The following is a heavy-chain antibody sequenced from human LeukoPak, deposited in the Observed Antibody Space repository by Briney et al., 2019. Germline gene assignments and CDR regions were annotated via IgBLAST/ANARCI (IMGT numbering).Heavy chain of an antibody. V-gene: IGHV3-21*01. Sequence: GGSLRLSCAASGFTFSSYSMNWVRQAPGKGLEWVSSISSSSSYIYYADSVKGRFTISRDNAKNSLYLQMNSLRAEDTAVYYCARDSLRGLPGDYWGQGTLVTVSS. CDR3: ARDSLRGLPGDY. CDR2: ISSSSSYI. J-gene: IGHJ4*02. D-gene: IGHD4-17*01. CDR1: GFTFSSYS.